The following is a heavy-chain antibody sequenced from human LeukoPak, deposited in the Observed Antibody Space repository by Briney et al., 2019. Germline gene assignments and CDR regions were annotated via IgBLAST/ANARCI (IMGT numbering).Heavy chain of an antibody. D-gene: IGHD3-22*01. CDR1: GGSISSDNW. J-gene: IGHJ4*02. Sequence: SETLSLTCAVSGGSISSDNWWSWVRQPPGKGLEFVGEIHQSGSTNYNPSLKSRVTITVDKSKSQFSLKLGSVTAADTAVYYCARRNYYDSTGYYNNWGRGTLVTVSS. CDR3: ARRNYYDSTGYYNN. V-gene: IGHV4-4*02. CDR2: IHQSGST.